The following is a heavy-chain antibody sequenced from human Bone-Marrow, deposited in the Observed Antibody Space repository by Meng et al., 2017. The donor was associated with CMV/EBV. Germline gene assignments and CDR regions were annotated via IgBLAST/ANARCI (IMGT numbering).Heavy chain of an antibody. Sequence: SETLSLTCTVSGGSISSSSYYWGWIRQPPGKGLEWIGYIHYSGGTNYSPSLKSRVSISIDTSRNQFSLKLTSVTAADTAVYYCARDLFRYSRSSELQPWGQGTLVTVSS. CDR2: IHYSGGT. J-gene: IGHJ5*02. D-gene: IGHD6-6*01. CDR3: ARDLFRYSRSSELQP. CDR1: GGSISSSSYY. V-gene: IGHV4-61*01.